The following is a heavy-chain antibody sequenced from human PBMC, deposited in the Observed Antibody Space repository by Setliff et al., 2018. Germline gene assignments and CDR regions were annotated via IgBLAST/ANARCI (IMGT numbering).Heavy chain of an antibody. D-gene: IGHD1-26*01. CDR3: AAKASGSFDY. V-gene: IGHV4-59*11. Sequence: PSETLSLTCTVSGGSISSHYWSRIRQPPGKGLEWIGSIYYSGSTNYNPSLKSRVTISVDTSKNQFSLKLSSVTAADTAVYYCAAKASGSFDYWGQGTLVTVSS. CDR2: IYYSGST. CDR1: GGSISSHY. J-gene: IGHJ4*02.